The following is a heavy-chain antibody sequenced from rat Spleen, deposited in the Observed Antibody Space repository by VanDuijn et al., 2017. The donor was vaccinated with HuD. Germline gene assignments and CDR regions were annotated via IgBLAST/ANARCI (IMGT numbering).Heavy chain of an antibody. D-gene: IGHD4-1*01. CDR3: AVMSAYTGDY. CDR2: IYYDSSKM. J-gene: IGHJ2*01. CDR1: GFTFSKYG. Sequence: EVKLVESGGGLVQPGNSLTLSCVASGFTFSKYGMHWIRQAPRKGLEWIAMIYYDSSKMYYADTVKGRFTISRDNSENTLYLEMNSLRSEEKAMYYCAVMSAYTGDYWGQGVMVTVSS. V-gene: IGHV5-54*01.